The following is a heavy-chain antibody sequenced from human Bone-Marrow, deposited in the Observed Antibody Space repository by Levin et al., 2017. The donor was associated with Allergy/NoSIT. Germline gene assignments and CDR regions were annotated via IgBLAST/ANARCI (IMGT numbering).Heavy chain of an antibody. D-gene: IGHD3-9*01. CDR2: ISSSSSTI. J-gene: IGHJ3*02. V-gene: IGHV3-48*01. CDR3: ARDVYYDILTGQGGAFDI. Sequence: GGSLRLSCAASGFTFSSYSMNWVLQAPGKGLEWVSYISSSSSTIYYADSVKGRFTISRDNAKNSLYLQMNSLRAEDTAVYYCARDVYYDILTGQGGAFDIWGQGTMVTVSS. CDR1: GFTFSSYS.